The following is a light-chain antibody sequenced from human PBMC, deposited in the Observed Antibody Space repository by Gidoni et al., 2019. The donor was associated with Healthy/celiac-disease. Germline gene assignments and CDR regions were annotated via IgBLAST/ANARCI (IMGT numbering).Light chain of an antibody. V-gene: IGKV1-5*03. J-gene: IGKJ1*01. CDR2: RAS. CDR1: QTICGF. CDR3: QQYRTSST. Sequence: DIQMTQSPSTLSASVGDSVTITCRARQTICGFLSWYQQKPRKAPRLLYYRASGLQGGVPSRCGGSGSGTEFTITISRLQHDYVASYCCQQYRTSSTFGQGTKVEV.